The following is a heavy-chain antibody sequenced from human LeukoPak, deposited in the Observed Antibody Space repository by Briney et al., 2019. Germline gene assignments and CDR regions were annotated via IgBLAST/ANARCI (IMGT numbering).Heavy chain of an antibody. CDR2: IQYDGRNK. V-gene: IGHV3-30*02. D-gene: IGHD1-26*01. J-gene: IGHJ4*02. CDR3: AKGSMGATWVGDYFDY. Sequence: GGSLRLSCATSGFTFSSYGMHWVRQAPGKGLEWVAFIQYDGRNKYYADSVKGRFTISRDNSKNTLYLQMNSLRAEDTAVYYCAKGSMGATWVGDYFDYWGQGTLVTVSS. CDR1: GFTFSSYG.